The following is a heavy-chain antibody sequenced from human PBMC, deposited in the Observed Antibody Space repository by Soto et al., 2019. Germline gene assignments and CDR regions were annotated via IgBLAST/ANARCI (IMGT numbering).Heavy chain of an antibody. V-gene: IGHV2-5*01. Sequence: QGTLKESGPTLVKPTQTLTLTCSFSGFSLSTSGVGVGWIRQSPGKALEWLALIYWSGDEHYRPSLKSRLSIVKDTSKNHVVLIMPAMDPLDTATYYCARGLATLPVFAFDIWGQGTMVTVSS. D-gene: IGHD6-6*01. CDR2: IYWSGDE. CDR3: ARGLATLPVFAFDI. CDR1: GFSLSTSGVG. J-gene: IGHJ3*02.